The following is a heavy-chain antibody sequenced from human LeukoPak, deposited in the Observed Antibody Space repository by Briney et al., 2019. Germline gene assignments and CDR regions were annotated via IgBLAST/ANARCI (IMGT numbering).Heavy chain of an antibody. D-gene: IGHD3-10*01. V-gene: IGHV1-2*02. CDR2: INPNSGRT. CDR1: GYTFTGYY. Sequence: GASVNVSCKASGYTFTGYYMHWVRQAPGQGREGMGWINPNSGRTNYAQKFQGRVTMTRDTSISTAYMELSRLRSDDTAVYYCASGRVWFGEPDHAFDIWGQGTMVTVSS. CDR3: ASGRVWFGEPDHAFDI. J-gene: IGHJ3*02.